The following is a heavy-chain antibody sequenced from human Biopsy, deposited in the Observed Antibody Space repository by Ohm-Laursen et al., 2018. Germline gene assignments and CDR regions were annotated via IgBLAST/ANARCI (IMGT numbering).Heavy chain of an antibody. Sequence: SDTLSLTCTVSGGHINNYYWSWIRQPAGQGLEWIGRIYPGGSTNYNPSLKSRVTMSVDTSNKQPSLRLRSVTAADTAMYYFSCVVLGPTNDAFDLWGQGTMVVVSS. D-gene: IGHD3-22*01. V-gene: IGHV4-4*07. CDR2: IYPGGST. CDR3: SCVVLGPTNDAFDL. CDR1: GGHINNYY. J-gene: IGHJ3*01.